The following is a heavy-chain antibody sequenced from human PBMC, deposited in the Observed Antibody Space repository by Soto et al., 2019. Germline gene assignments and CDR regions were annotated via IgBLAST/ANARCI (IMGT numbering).Heavy chain of an antibody. J-gene: IGHJ4*02. CDR3: ARESSSSCHDY. V-gene: IGHV1-3*01. D-gene: IGHD6-13*01. CDR2: INAGNGNT. CDR1: GYSFTSYA. Sequence: ASVKVSWKASGYSFTSYAMHWVRQAPGQRLEWMGWINAGNGNTKYSQKFQGRVTITRDTSASTAYMELSSLRSDDTAVYYCARESSSSCHDYWGQGTLVTVSS.